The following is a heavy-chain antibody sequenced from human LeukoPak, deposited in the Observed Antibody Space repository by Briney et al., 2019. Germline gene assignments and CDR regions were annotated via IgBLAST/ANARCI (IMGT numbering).Heavy chain of an antibody. J-gene: IGHJ4*02. Sequence: SETLSLTCAVYGGSFSGYYWSWIRQPPGKGLEWIGYIYYSGSTNYNPSLKSRVTISVDTSKNQFSLKLSSVTAADTAVYYCARGPHFDWLSAYYFDYWGQGTLVTVSS. V-gene: IGHV4-59*12. CDR2: IYYSGST. D-gene: IGHD3-9*01. CDR1: GGSFSGYY. CDR3: ARGPHFDWLSAYYFDY.